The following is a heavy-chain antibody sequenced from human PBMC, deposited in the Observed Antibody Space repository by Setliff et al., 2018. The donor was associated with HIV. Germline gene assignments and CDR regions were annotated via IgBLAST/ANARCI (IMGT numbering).Heavy chain of an antibody. D-gene: IGHD3-22*01. Sequence: SETLSLTCTVSGGSISSGSYYWSWIRQPAGKGLEWIGRIYTSGRTNYNPSLKSRVTISVDTSKNQFSLKLRSVTAADTAVYYCARDTYYYDNPQYYYYYMDVWGKGTTVTVSS. V-gene: IGHV4-61*02. CDR3: ARDTYYYDNPQYYYYYMDV. J-gene: IGHJ6*03. CDR2: IYTSGRT. CDR1: GGSISSGSYY.